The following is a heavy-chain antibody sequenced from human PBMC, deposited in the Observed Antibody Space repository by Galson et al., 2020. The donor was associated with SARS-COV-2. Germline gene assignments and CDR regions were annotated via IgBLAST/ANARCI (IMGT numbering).Heavy chain of an antibody. J-gene: IGHJ3*02. Sequence: GGSLRLSCTVSEFTVSSNYMTWVRQAPGKGLEWVSVIYSGGSAYYADSLKGKFTISRDNFKNTVYLQMNSLSTEDTAVYYCARGVRRPPDIIVGRQMDVFDIWGQGTMVNVSS. CDR2: IYSGGSA. CDR1: EFTVSSNY. CDR3: ARGVRRPPDIIVGRQMDVFDI. D-gene: IGHD2-2*01. V-gene: IGHV3-66*01.